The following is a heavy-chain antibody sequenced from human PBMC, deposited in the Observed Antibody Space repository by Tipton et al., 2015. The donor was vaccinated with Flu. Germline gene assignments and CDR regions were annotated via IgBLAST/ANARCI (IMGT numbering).Heavy chain of an antibody. CDR2: ITWDGDRT. D-gene: IGHD1-14*01. V-gene: IGHV3-43*01. CDR1: GFTFSVYT. CDR3: AKGEDSGDAFDI. Sequence: GSLRLSCAASGFTFSVYTMHWVRQAPGKGLEWVSLITWDGDRTDYGDSVKGRFTISRDNRKKSLNLEMNSLRTDDAALYYCAKGEDSGDAFDIWGQGTMVIVSS. J-gene: IGHJ3*02.